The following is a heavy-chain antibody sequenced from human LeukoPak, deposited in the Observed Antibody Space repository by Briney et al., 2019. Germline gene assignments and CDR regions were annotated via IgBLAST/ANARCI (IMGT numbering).Heavy chain of an antibody. D-gene: IGHD6-6*01. Sequence: ASVKVSCKASGYTFTSYGISWVRQAPGQGLEWMGWISAYNGNTNYAQKLQGRVTMTTGTSTDTAYMELRSLRSDDTAVYYCASAREASSSSRSFDYWGQGTLVTVSS. CDR1: GYTFTSYG. CDR2: ISAYNGNT. CDR3: ASAREASSSSRSFDY. J-gene: IGHJ4*02. V-gene: IGHV1-18*01.